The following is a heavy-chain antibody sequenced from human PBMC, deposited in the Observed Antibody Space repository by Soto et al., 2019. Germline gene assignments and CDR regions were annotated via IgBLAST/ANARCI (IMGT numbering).Heavy chain of an antibody. Sequence: GGSLRLSCAASGFTFSNYWMSWVRQAPGKGLEWVANIKQDGSEKYCVDSVEGRFTLSRDNAKNSLYLQMSSLRAEDTAVYVGARVVYSYRWIFDYWGQGPFVTVT. D-gene: IGHD5-18*01. CDR1: GFTFSNYW. CDR3: ARVVYSYRWIFDY. J-gene: IGHJ4*01. V-gene: IGHV3-7*01. CDR2: IKQDGSEK.